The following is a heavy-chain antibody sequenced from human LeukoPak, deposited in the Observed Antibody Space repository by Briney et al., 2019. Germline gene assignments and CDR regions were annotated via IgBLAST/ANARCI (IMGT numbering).Heavy chain of an antibody. CDR2: ISSSGSTI. J-gene: IGHJ3*02. CDR1: GFTFGDYY. CDR3: ARDPWTIAAAGGGDDAFDI. V-gene: IGHV3-11*04. Sequence: PGGSLRLSCAASGFTFGDYYMSWIRQAPGKGLEWVSYISSSGSTIYYADSVKGRFTISRDNAKNSLYLQMNSLRAEDTAVYYCARDPWTIAAAGGGDDAFDIWGQGTMVTVSS. D-gene: IGHD6-25*01.